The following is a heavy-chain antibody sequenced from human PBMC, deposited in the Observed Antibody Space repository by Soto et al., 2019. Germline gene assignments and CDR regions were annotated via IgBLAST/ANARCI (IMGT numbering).Heavy chain of an antibody. V-gene: IGHV4-38-2*01. CDR1: GYSLSSGSY. Sequence: PSETLSLTCAVSGYSLSSGSYWGWIRQPPGKGPEWIASIYHGGTTFYNPSLKSRVTISVDTSKNHYSLKLSSVTAADTAVYYCARTGSSVPAFLDYWGQGTLVTVSS. D-gene: IGHD3-10*01. CDR3: ARTGSSVPAFLDY. J-gene: IGHJ4*02. CDR2: IYHGGTT.